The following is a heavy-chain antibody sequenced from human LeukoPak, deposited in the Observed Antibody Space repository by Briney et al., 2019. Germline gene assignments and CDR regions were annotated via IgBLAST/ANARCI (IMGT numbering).Heavy chain of an antibody. D-gene: IGHD1-20*01. J-gene: IGHJ4*02. CDR1: GGSISSGDYY. V-gene: IGHV4-30-4*01. Sequence: PSETPSLTCTVSGGSISSGDYYWSWIRQPPGKGLEWIGYIYYSGSAYYNPSLKSRVTISVDTSKNQFSLKLSSVTAADTAVYYCARGITGTTWNDYWGQGTLVTVSS. CDR3: ARGITGTTWNDY. CDR2: IYYSGSA.